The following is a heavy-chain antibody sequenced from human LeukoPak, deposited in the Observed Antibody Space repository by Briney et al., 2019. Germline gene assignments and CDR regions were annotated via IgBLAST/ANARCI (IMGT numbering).Heavy chain of an antibody. V-gene: IGHV3-30*03. CDR2: ISYDGSNK. Sequence: GGSLRLSCAASGFTFSSYSMYWVRQAPGKGLEWVAVISYDGSNKFYADSVKGRFTISRDNSKNTLYLQMNSLRAEDTAVYYCARAHGGNYLFDYWGQGTLVTVSS. J-gene: IGHJ4*02. D-gene: IGHD4-23*01. CDR3: ARAHGGNYLFDY. CDR1: GFTFSSYS.